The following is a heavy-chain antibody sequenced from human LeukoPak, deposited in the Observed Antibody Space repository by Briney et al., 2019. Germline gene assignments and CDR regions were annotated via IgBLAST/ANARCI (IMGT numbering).Heavy chain of an antibody. V-gene: IGHV4-34*01. D-gene: IGHD6-6*01. CDR3: ARGVIAAL. J-gene: IGHJ4*02. Sequence: SETLSLTCAVYGGSFSGYYWSWIRQPPGKGLEWIGEINHSGSTNYNPSLKSRVTISVDTSKNQFSLKLSSETAADTAVYYCARGVIAALWGQGTLVTVSS. CDR1: GGSFSGYY. CDR2: INHSGST.